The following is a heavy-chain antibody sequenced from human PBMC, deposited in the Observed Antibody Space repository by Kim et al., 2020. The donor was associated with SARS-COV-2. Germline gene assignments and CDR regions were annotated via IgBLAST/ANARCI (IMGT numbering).Heavy chain of an antibody. Sequence: SETLSLTCAVYGGSFSGYYWSWIRQPPGKGLEWIGEINHSGSTNYNPSLKSRVTISVDTSKNQFSLKLSSVTAADTAVYYCARGRFPGYDSRKYYFDYWGQGTLVTVSS. V-gene: IGHV4-34*01. J-gene: IGHJ4*02. CDR3: ARGRFPGYDSRKYYFDY. CDR2: INHSGST. CDR1: GGSFSGYY. D-gene: IGHD3-22*01.